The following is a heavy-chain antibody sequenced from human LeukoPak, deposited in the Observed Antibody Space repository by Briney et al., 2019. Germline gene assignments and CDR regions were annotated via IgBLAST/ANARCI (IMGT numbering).Heavy chain of an antibody. Sequence: PGGSLRLSCAASGFTFDDYAMHWVRQAPGKGLEWVSGISWNSGSIGYADSVKGRFTISRDNAKNSLYLQMNSLRAEDMALYYCAKDMGCDSSGPLDYWGQGTLVTVSS. J-gene: IGHJ4*02. CDR3: AKDMGCDSSGPLDY. D-gene: IGHD3-22*01. V-gene: IGHV3-9*03. CDR1: GFTFDDYA. CDR2: ISWNSGSI.